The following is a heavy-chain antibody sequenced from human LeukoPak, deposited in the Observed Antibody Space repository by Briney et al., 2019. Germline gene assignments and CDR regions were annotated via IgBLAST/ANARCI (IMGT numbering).Heavy chain of an antibody. D-gene: IGHD4-23*01. CDR1: GYTFTSYA. J-gene: IGHJ4*02. CDR2: INAGNSNT. V-gene: IGHV1-3*01. Sequence: ASVKVSCKASGYTFTSYAMHWVRQAPGQRLEWMGWINAGNSNTKYSQKFQGRVTITRDTSASTAYMELSSLRSEDTAVYYCARDGTVVTVYYFDYWGQGTLVTVSS. CDR3: ARDGTVVTVYYFDY.